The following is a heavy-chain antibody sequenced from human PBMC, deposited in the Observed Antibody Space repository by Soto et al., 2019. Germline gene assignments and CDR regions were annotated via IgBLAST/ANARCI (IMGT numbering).Heavy chain of an antibody. CDR2: IIPVFGPA. V-gene: IGHV1-69*13. Sequence: ASVKVSCKASGGTLKNSAISWVRQAPGQGLEWMGGIIPVFGPALYTQKFQGRVTITADESTNTAFLDVSSLRSEDTAVYYCGRGGSWAKVDSWGPGTLVTVSS. CDR1: GGTLKNSA. D-gene: IGHD6-13*01. J-gene: IGHJ4*02. CDR3: GRGGSWAKVDS.